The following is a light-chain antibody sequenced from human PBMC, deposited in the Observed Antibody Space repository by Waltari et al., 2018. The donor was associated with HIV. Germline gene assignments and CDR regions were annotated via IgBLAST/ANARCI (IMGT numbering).Light chain of an antibody. CDR3: QSAGGGGTYR. CDR2: EDT. J-gene: IGLJ2*01. Sequence: SYDLTQPPSVSVSPGQTARITCFGEAFSTQYTFWQQQKAGQAPLWVIHEDTGRASGIPERFSGSTSGRLVTLTIEDVEPDDEADYYCQSAGGGGTYRFGGGTKLTVL. CDR1: AFSTQY. V-gene: IGLV3-25*03.